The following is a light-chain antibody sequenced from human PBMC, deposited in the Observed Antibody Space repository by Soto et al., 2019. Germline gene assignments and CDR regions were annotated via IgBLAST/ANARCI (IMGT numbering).Light chain of an antibody. Sequence: QSALTQPASVSGSLGQSITISCTGTSSDVGGYNYVSWYQHHPGKAPKLIIYQVYNRPSGVSNRFSGSKFGNTASLSISGLQADDEADYYCSSYTRTTTFVVFGGGTKLTVL. V-gene: IGLV2-14*01. J-gene: IGLJ3*02. CDR3: SSYTRTTTFVV. CDR1: SSDVGGYNY. CDR2: QVY.